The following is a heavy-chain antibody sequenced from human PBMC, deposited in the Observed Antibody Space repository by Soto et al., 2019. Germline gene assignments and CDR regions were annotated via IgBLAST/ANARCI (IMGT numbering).Heavy chain of an antibody. Sequence: LRLSCAASGFTFSSYGMHWVRQAPGKGLEWVAVIWYDGSNKYYADSVKGRFTISRDNSKNTLYLQMNSLRAEDTAVYYCARENSITGPFDYWGQGTLVTVSS. D-gene: IGHD1-20*01. CDR2: IWYDGSNK. CDR3: ARENSITGPFDY. J-gene: IGHJ4*02. V-gene: IGHV3-33*01. CDR1: GFTFSSYG.